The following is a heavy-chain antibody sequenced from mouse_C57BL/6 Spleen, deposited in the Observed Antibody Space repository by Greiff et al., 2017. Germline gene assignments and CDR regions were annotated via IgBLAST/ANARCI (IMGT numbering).Heavy chain of an antibody. J-gene: IGHJ2*01. Sequence: EVKVVESGGGLVKPGGSLKLSCAASGFTFSSYAMSWVRQTPEKRLEWVATISDGGSYTYYPDNVKGRFTISRDNAKNNLYLQMSHLKSEDTAMYYCARGYSNFSYFDYWGQGTTLTVSS. V-gene: IGHV5-4*03. CDR2: ISDGGSYT. CDR1: GFTFSSYA. CDR3: ARGYSNFSYFDY. D-gene: IGHD2-5*01.